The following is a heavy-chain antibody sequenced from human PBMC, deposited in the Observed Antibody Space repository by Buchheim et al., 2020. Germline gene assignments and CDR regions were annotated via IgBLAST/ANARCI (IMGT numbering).Heavy chain of an antibody. CDR2: ISSSGSTK. D-gene: IGHD1-1*01. V-gene: IGHV3-48*03. J-gene: IGHJ6*02. Sequence: EVQLVESGGGLVLPGGSLRLSCAVAGFTFSSFEMNWVRQAPEKGLEWVSYISSSGSTKYYADSVKGRFTISRDNAENSMYLQMNSLRVEDTAAYYCASLKGRTGTGYGMDVWGQGTT. CDR3: ASLKGRTGTGYGMDV. CDR1: GFTFSSFE.